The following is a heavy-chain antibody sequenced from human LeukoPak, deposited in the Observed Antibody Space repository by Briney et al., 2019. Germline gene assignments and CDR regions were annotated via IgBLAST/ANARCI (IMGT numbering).Heavy chain of an antibody. CDR1: GGSISSHY. Sequence: SETLSLTCTVSGGSISSHYWSWIRQPPGKGLEWIGYIYYSGSTNYNPSLKSRVTISVDTSKNQFSLKLSSVTAADTAVYYCARTPHAYDFWSGHYPRWFDPWGQGTLVTVSS. D-gene: IGHD3-3*01. J-gene: IGHJ5*02. CDR3: ARTPHAYDFWSGHYPRWFDP. CDR2: IYYSGST. V-gene: IGHV4-59*11.